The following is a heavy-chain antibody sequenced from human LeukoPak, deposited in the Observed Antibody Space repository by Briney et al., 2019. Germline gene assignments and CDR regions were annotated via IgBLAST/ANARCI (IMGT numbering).Heavy chain of an antibody. CDR1: GGSFSGYY. J-gene: IGHJ4*02. V-gene: IGHV4-34*01. CDR2: INHSGST. D-gene: IGHD4-17*01. CDR3: ARSSTVTTYPRFDY. Sequence: PSETLSLTCAVYGGSFSGYYWSWIRQPPGKGLEWIGEINHSGSTNYNPSLKSRVTISVDTSKNQFSLKLSSVTAADTAVYYCARSSTVTTYPRFDYWGQGTLVTVSS.